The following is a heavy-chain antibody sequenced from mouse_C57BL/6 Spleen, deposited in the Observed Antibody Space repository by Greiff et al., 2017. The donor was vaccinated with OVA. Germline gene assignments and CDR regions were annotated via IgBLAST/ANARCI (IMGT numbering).Heavy chain of an antibody. CDR2: ISYDGSN. Sequence: EVQLQESGPGLVKPSQSLSLTCSVTGYSITSGYYWNWIRQFPGNKLEWMGYISYDGSNNYNPTLKNRISITLDTSKNQFFLKLNSVTTEDTATYYCARGDVYYGNYKGYWGQGTTLTVSS. CDR1: GYSITSGYY. V-gene: IGHV3-6*01. CDR3: ARGDVYYGNYKGY. D-gene: IGHD2-1*01. J-gene: IGHJ2*01.